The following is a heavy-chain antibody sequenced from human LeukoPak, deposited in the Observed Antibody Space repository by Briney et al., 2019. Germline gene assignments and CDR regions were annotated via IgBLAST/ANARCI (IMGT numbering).Heavy chain of an antibody. CDR1: GGSISSSSYY. D-gene: IGHD3-22*01. CDR3: ARRRGVNSGYYHFDY. V-gene: IGHV4-39*01. CDR2: IYYSGST. J-gene: IGHJ4*02. Sequence: PSETLSLTCTVSGGSISSSSYYWGWIRPPPGKGLEWIGSIYYSGSTYYNPSLKSRVTISVDTSKNQFSLKLSSVTAADTAVYYCARRRGVNSGYYHFDYWGQGTLVTVSS.